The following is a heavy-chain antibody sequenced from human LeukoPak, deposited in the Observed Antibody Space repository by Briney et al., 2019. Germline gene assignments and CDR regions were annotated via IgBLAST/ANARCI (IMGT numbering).Heavy chain of an antibody. J-gene: IGHJ2*01. Sequence: GGSLRLSCAASGFTFSSYDMHWVRHATGKGLEWVSAIGTAGDKYYPGSVKGRFTISRENAKNSLYLQMNSLRAGDTAVYYCAREATGSYFDLWGRGTLVTVSS. D-gene: IGHD3-9*01. V-gene: IGHV3-13*01. CDR1: GFTFSSYD. CDR3: AREATGSYFDL. CDR2: IGTAGDK.